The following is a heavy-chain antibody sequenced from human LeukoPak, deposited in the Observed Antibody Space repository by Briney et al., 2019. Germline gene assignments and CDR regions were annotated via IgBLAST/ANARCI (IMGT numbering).Heavy chain of an antibody. CDR2: ISAYNGNT. J-gene: IGHJ4*02. CDR1: GYTFTSYG. CDR3: AKGRLDMIVDTGGFDY. V-gene: IGHV1-18*01. D-gene: IGHD3-22*01. Sequence: ASVKVSCKASGYTFTSYGISWVRQAPGQGLEWMGWISAYNGNTNYAQKLQGRVTMTTDTSTSTAYMELRSLRSDDTAVYYCAKGRLDMIVDTGGFDYWGQGTLVTVSS.